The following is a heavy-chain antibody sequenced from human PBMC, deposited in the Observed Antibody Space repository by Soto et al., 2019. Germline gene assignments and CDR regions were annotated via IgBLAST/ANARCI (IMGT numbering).Heavy chain of an antibody. CDR3: ARALGYGDYSPWLVDP. J-gene: IGHJ5*02. CDR1: GGSISSYY. CDR2: IYYSGST. D-gene: IGHD4-17*01. V-gene: IGHV4-59*01. Sequence: SETLSLTCTVSGGSISSYYWSWIRQPPGKGLEWIGYIYYSGSTNYNPSLKSRVTISVDTSKNQFSLKLSSVTAADTAVYYCARALGYGDYSPWLVDPWGQGTLVTVS.